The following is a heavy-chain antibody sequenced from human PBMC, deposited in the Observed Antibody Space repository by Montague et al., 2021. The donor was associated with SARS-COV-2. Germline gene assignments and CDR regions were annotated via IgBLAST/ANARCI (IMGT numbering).Heavy chain of an antibody. D-gene: IGHD3-10*01. V-gene: IGHV4-34*12. CDR3: ASEEFFYYGSCNSYRSALDD. CDR2: VIHSGTT. Sequence: SETLSLTCHVYGASFSGYYWSWVRQSPGKGLEWIGEVIHSGTTNYNPSLKSRVTISIDSSNDRFSLRLTSLTAADTGVYYCASEEFFYYGSCNSYRSALDDWGQGTTVTVSS. CDR1: GASFSGYY. J-gene: IGHJ6*02.